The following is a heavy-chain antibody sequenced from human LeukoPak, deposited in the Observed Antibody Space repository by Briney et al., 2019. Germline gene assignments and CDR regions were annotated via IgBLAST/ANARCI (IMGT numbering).Heavy chain of an antibody. D-gene: IGHD1-26*01. CDR2: ISGSGGST. V-gene: IGHV3-23*01. J-gene: IGHJ4*02. CDR3: AKTGKWELHLFDY. CDR1: GFTFSSYA. Sequence: QAGGSLRLSCAASGFTFSSYAMSWVRQAPGKGLEWVSAISGSGGSTYYADSVKGRFTISRDNSKNTLYLQMNSLRAEDTAVYYCAKTGKWELHLFDYWGQGTLVTVSS.